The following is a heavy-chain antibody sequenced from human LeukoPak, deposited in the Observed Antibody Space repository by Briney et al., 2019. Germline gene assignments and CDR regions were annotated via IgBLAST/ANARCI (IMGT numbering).Heavy chain of an antibody. Sequence: ASVKVSCKASGGTFSSYAISWVRQAPGQGLEWMGGIIPIFGTANYAQKFQGRVTITTDESTSTAYMELSSLRAEDTAVYYCARGYLYEMATITACGQGTLVTVSS. CDR2: IIPIFGTA. V-gene: IGHV1-69*05. CDR1: GGTFSSYA. CDR3: ARGYLYEMATITA. D-gene: IGHD5-24*01. J-gene: IGHJ5*02.